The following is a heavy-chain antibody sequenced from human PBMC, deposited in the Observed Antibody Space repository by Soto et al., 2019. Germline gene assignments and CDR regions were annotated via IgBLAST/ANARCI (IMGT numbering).Heavy chain of an antibody. J-gene: IGHJ4*02. V-gene: IGHV3-33*01. CDR3: ARDNNDSSSSGETTYYFDY. CDR1: GFTFSSYG. D-gene: IGHD6-6*01. CDR2: IWYDGSNK. Sequence: GGSLRLSCAASGFTFSSYGMHWVRQAPGKGLEWVAVIWYDGSNKYYADSVKGRFTISRDNSKNTLYLQMNSLRAEDTAVYYCARDNNDSSSSGETTYYFDYWGQGTLVTVSS.